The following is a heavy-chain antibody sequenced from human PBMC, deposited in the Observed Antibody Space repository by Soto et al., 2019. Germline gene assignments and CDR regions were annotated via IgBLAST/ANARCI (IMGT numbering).Heavy chain of an antibody. CDR3: ARESITIFGVVPNFDY. CDR1: GFTFSSYA. D-gene: IGHD3-3*01. Sequence: QVQLVESGGGVVQPGRSLRLSCAASGFTFSSYAMHWVRQAPGKGLEWVAVISYDGSNKYYADSVKGRFTISRDNSKNTLYRQMKSLRAEDTAVYYCARESITIFGVVPNFDYWGQGTLVTVSS. J-gene: IGHJ4*02. V-gene: IGHV3-30-3*01. CDR2: ISYDGSNK.